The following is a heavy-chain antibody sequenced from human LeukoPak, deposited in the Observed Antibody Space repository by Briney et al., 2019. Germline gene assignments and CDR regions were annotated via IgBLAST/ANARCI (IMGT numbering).Heavy chain of an antibody. CDR3: AIRITIFGVEEDY. CDR1: GFTFSSYS. CDR2: ISSSSSDI. V-gene: IGHV3-21*01. D-gene: IGHD3-3*01. Sequence: PGGSLRLSCAASGFTFSSYSMNWVRQAPGKGLEWVSSISSSSSDIYYVDSVKGRFTISRDNAKNSLYLQMNSLRAEDTAVYYCAIRITIFGVEEDYWGQGTLVTVSS. J-gene: IGHJ4*02.